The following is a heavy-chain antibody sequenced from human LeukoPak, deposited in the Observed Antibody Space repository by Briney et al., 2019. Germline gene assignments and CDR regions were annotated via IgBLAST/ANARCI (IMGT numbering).Heavy chain of an antibody. CDR3: ARESGYDRHSYCYYGMDV. J-gene: IGHJ6*02. Sequence: GGSLRLSCAASGFTFSSYSMNWVRQAPGKGLEWVSSISSSSSYIYYADSVKGRFTISRDNAKNSLYLQMNSLRAEDTAVYYCARESGYDRHSYCYYGMDVWGQGTTVTVSS. V-gene: IGHV3-21*01. CDR2: ISSSSSYI. CDR1: GFTFSSYS. D-gene: IGHD5-12*01.